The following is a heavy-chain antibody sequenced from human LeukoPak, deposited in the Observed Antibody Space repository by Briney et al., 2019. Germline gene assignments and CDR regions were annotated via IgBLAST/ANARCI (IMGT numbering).Heavy chain of an antibody. J-gene: IGHJ4*02. D-gene: IGHD3-10*01. CDR3: AREGYYGSGSPPSLYFDY. CDR1: GFTFRNYV. Sequence: GGSLRLSCAASGFTFRNYVIHWVRQAPGKGLEWVAVTSSDLNVKLYADSVKGRFTISRDNSRSTLYLQMNSLRPEDTAIYYCAREGYYGSGSPPSLYFDYWGQGTLVTVPS. CDR2: TSSDLNVK. V-gene: IGHV3-30-3*01.